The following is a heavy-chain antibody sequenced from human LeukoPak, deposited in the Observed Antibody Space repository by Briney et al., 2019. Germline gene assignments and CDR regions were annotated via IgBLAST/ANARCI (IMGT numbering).Heavy chain of an antibody. D-gene: IGHD3-3*01. CDR2: IYTSGST. J-gene: IGHJ3*02. Sequence: SQTLSLTCTVSGGSISSGSYYWSWIRQPAGKGLEWIGRIYTSGSTNYNPSLKSRVTMSVDTSKNQFSLKLSSVTAADTAVYYCARGPPYYDFWSGPILDAFDIWGQGTMVTVSS. V-gene: IGHV4-61*02. CDR1: GGSISSGSYY. CDR3: ARGPPYYDFWSGPILDAFDI.